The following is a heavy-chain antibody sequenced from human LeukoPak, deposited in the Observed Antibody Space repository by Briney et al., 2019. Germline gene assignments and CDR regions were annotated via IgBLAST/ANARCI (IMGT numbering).Heavy chain of an antibody. CDR3: ARVNDYGDYGRICYYFDY. D-gene: IGHD4-17*01. J-gene: IGHJ4*02. Sequence: SETLSLTCTVSGGSISSSSYYWGWIRQPPGKGLEWIGSIYYSGSTYYNPSLKSRVTISVDTSKNQFSLKLSSVTAADTAVYYCARVNDYGDYGRICYYFDYWGQGTLVTVSS. V-gene: IGHV4-39*01. CDR1: GGSISSSSYY. CDR2: IYYSGST.